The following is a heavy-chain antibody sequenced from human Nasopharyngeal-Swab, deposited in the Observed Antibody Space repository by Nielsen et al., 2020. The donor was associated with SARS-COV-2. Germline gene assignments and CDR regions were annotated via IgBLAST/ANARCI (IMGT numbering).Heavy chain of an antibody. CDR2: IFYSGNT. J-gene: IGHJ3*02. Sequence: WMRQPPGKGLEWIGYIFYSGNTNYNPSLKSRVTISVDTSKNQFSLKLSSVTAADSAVYYCARDSRCLGDVFDIWGQGTMVT. V-gene: IGHV4-59*01. D-gene: IGHD5/OR15-5a*01. CDR3: ARDSRCLGDVFDI.